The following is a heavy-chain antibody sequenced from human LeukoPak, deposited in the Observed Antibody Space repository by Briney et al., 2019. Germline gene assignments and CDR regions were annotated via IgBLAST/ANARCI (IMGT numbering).Heavy chain of an antibody. V-gene: IGHV3-11*01. J-gene: IGHJ4*02. CDR1: GFTFSDYY. Sequence: GGSLRLSCAASGFTFSDYYMSWIRQAPGKGLEWVSYISSSGSTIYYADSVKGRFTISRHNSKNTLYLQMNSLRAEDTAVYYCARLDAYGDYLSYWGQGTLVTVSS. CDR2: ISSSGSTI. D-gene: IGHD3-16*01. CDR3: ARLDAYGDYLSY.